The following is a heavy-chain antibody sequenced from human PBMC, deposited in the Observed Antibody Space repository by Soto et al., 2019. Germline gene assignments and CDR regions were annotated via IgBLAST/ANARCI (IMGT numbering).Heavy chain of an antibody. Sequence: EVQLVESGGGLVQPGGSLRLSCAATGFTFSSYGMNWVRQAPGKGLEWVSYISGSSSTIYYADSVEGRFTISRDNAKNSLFLQMRNMRAADESVYYSARERAEDYWGRGTLVTVSS. CDR1: GFTFSSYG. D-gene: IGHD2-15*01. CDR3: ARERAEDY. V-gene: IGHV3-48*01. J-gene: IGHJ2*01. CDR2: ISGSSSTI.